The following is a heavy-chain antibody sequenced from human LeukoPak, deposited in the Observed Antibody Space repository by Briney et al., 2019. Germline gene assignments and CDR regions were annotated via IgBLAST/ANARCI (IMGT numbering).Heavy chain of an antibody. CDR3: VQGSPSTTSDPFDH. CDR1: GFTFSNHW. V-gene: IGHV3-74*01. J-gene: IGHJ4*02. Sequence: GGSLRLSCAASGFTFSNHWMHWVRQAPGKGPMCVSFISGHGSDTTYADSVKGRFTISRDNAKNTLYLQMSSLRAEDTAVYYCVQGSPSTTSDPFDHCGQGTLVTVSS. D-gene: IGHD1/OR15-1a*01. CDR2: ISGHGSDT.